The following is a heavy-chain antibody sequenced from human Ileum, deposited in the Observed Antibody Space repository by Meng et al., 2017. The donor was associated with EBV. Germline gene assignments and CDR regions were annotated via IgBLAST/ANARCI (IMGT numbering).Heavy chain of an antibody. Sequence: VQLEDSGAEVKKPGDSVKVSCKASGYTFSNYGISWLRQAPGQGIEWMGWISAYNGNTNYAQNLQGRVTMTTDTSTGTAYMEVRSLRSDDTAVYYCTRAGNGGSYYFTYWGQGTLVTVSS. CDR3: TRAGNGGSYYFTY. CDR1: GYTFSNYG. J-gene: IGHJ4*02. CDR2: ISAYNGNT. V-gene: IGHV1-18*01. D-gene: IGHD1-26*01.